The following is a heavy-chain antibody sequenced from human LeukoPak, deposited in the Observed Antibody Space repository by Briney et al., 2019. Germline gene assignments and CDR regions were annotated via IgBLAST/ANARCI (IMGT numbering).Heavy chain of an antibody. Sequence: GGSLRLSCAASGFTFSSYAMHWVRQAPGKGLEWVAVISYDGSNKYYADSVKGRFTISRDNSKNTLFLQLSSLTAEDTAIYYCTKRAGLTFDSWGQGTLVTVSS. CDR2: ISYDGSNK. V-gene: IGHV3-30-3*02. J-gene: IGHJ4*02. CDR1: GFTFSSYA. CDR3: TKRAGLTFDS.